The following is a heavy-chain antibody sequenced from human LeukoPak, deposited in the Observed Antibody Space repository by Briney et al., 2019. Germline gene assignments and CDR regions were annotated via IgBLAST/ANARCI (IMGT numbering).Heavy chain of an antibody. D-gene: IGHD2-2*01. V-gene: IGHV4-30-2*01. CDR3: ARRGLVVPAAMGQREGVRGFDP. CDR1: GGSISSGGYS. Sequence: PSETLSLTCAVSGGSISSGGYSWSWIRQPPGKGLEWIGYIYHSGSTYYNPSLKSRVTISVDRSKNQFSLKLSSVTAADTAVYYCARRGLVVPAAMGQREGVRGFDPWGQGTLVTVSS. CDR2: IYHSGST. J-gene: IGHJ5*02.